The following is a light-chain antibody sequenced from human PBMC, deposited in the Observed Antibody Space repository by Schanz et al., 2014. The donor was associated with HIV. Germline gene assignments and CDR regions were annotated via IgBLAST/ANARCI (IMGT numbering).Light chain of an antibody. CDR3: QQYAVSSWT. CDR1: QSVSSN. Sequence: EIVMTQSPATLSVSPGERATLSCRASQSVSSNLAWYQQKPGQAPRLLIYGASTRATGIPARFSGSGSRTEFTLTISSLQSEDFATYYCQQYAVSSWTFGLGTRV. V-gene: IGKV3-15*01. J-gene: IGKJ1*01. CDR2: GAS.